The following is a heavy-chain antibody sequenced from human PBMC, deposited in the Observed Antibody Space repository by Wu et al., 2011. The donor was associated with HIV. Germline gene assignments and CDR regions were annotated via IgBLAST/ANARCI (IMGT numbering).Heavy chain of an antibody. CDR1: GYTFTGYY. V-gene: IGHV1-2*02. CDR2: INPNSGGT. D-gene: IGHD2-21*01. Sequence: QVQLVQSGAEVKKPGASVKVSCKASGYTFTGYYMYWVRQAPGQGLEWMGWINPNSGGTNYAQNFQGRVTMTRDTSISTAYMQLSRLTSDDTAVYYCARTIYYYMDVWGKGTTVTVSS. J-gene: IGHJ6*03. CDR3: ARTIYYYMDV.